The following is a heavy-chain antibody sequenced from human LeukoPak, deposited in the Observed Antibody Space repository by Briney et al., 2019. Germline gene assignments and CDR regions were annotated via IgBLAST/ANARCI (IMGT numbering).Heavy chain of an antibody. V-gene: IGHV1-18*01. D-gene: IGHD3-9*01. J-gene: IGHJ3*02. CDR3: ARAGSGYYDILTGYYARDDAFDI. Sequence: GASVKVSCKASGYTFTSYGISWVRQAPGQGLEWMGWISAYNGNTNYAQKLQGRVTMTTDTSTSTAYMELRSLRSDDTAVYYCARAGSGYYDILTGYYARDDAFDIWGQGTMVTVSS. CDR2: ISAYNGNT. CDR1: GYTFTSYG.